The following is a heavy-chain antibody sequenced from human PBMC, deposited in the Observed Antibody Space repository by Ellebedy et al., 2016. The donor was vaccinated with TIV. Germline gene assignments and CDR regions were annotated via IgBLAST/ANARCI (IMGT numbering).Heavy chain of an antibody. CDR2: IWYDESNK. V-gene: IGHV3-33*01. D-gene: IGHD2-15*01. CDR1: GFTFSSYG. CDR3: ARGREYCSGGSCDPLGYFDY. J-gene: IGHJ4*02. Sequence: GESLKISCAASGFTFSSYGMHWVRQAPGKGLEWVAVIWYDESNKYYADSVKGRFTISRDNSKNTLYLQMNSLRAEDRAVYYCARGREYCSGGSCDPLGYFDYWGQGTLVTVSS.